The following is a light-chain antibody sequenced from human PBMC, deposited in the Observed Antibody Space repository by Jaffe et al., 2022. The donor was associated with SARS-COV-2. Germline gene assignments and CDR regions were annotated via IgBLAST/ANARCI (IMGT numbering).Light chain of an antibody. J-gene: IGLJ2*01. CDR1: RSDVGGYNY. CDR3: SSYAGNKRVV. Sequence: QSALTQPPSASGSPGQSVTISCTGTRSDVGGYNYVSWYQQNPGKAPKFMIYEVSKRPSGVPDRFSGSKSGNTASLTVSGLQAEDEADYYCSSYAGNKRVVFGGGTKLTVL. V-gene: IGLV2-8*01. CDR2: EVS.